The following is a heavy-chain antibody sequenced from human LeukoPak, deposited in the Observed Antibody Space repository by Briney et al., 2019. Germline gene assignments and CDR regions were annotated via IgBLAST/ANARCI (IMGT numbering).Heavy chain of an antibody. CDR3: ARDLMLALYNWFDP. Sequence: ASVKASCKASGYTFTGYYMHWVRQAPGQGLEWMGWINPNSGGANYAQKFQGRVTMTRDTSISTAYMELSRLRSDDTAVYYCARDLMLALYNWFDPWGQGTLVTVSS. D-gene: IGHD2-8*01. CDR2: INPNSGGA. CDR1: GYTFTGYY. V-gene: IGHV1-2*02. J-gene: IGHJ5*02.